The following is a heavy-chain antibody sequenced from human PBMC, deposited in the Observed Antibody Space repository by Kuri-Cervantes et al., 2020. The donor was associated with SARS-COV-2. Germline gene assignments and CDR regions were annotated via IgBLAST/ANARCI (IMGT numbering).Heavy chain of an antibody. CDR3: ARPSRGGFDY. CDR2: ITENGRET. J-gene: IGHJ4*02. Sequence: GESLKISCAASGFTFSSFAMSWVRQAPGKGLEWVSAITENGRETYFADSVKGRFTISRDNSKSMLFLQMSGLTDEDTARYYCARPSRGGFDYWGQGSLVTVSS. CDR1: GFTFSSFA. V-gene: IGHV3-23*01.